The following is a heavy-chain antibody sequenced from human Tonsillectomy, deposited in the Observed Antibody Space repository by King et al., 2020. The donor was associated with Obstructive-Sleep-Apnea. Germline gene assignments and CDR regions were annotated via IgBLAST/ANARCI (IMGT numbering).Heavy chain of an antibody. J-gene: IGHJ6*01. Sequence: VQLVESGAEVKKPGASVKVSCKASGYTFTSYGISWVRQAPGQGLEWMGWISAYNGNTNYAQKLQGRFTMTTDTSTSTAYMELRSLRADDTAVYYCVRPLIGTYYSYGMDAWGPGTPGTLSP. CDR1: GYTFTSYG. D-gene: IGHD1-1*01. V-gene: IGHV1-18*01. CDR2: ISAYNGNT. CDR3: VRPLIGTYYSYGMDA.